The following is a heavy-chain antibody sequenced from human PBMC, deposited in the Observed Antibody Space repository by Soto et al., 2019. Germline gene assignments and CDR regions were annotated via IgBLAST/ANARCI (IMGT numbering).Heavy chain of an antibody. D-gene: IGHD6-6*01. CDR3: ARRARPDFYYMDV. J-gene: IGHJ6*03. V-gene: IGHV3-64*01. CDR1: GFTLSGYA. Sequence: GGSLRLSCAASGFTLSGYAMDWVRQAPGKGLEYVSGISSNGVGTYYANSVQGRFTISRDNSKNMVYLQMGSLRPEDMAVYYCARRARPDFYYMDVWGKGTTVTVSS. CDR2: ISSNGVGT.